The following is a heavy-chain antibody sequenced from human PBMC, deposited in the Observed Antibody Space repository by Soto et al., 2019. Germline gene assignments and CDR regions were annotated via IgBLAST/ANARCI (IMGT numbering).Heavy chain of an antibody. D-gene: IGHD3-22*01. Sequence: QVQLQESGPGLVKPSQTLSLTCTVSGGSISSGGYYWSWIRQHPGKGLEWIGYIYYSGSTYYNPSRKSRVTISVDTSKNQFALKLSSVTAADTAVYYCARDGYYDSSGYWDSRRVGYFDYWGQGTLVTVSS. J-gene: IGHJ4*02. V-gene: IGHV4-31*03. CDR1: GGSISSGGYY. CDR2: IYYSGST. CDR3: ARDGYYDSSGYWDSRRVGYFDY.